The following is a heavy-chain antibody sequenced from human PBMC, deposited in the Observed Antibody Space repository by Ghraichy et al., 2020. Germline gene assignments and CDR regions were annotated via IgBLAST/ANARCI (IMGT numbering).Heavy chain of an antibody. J-gene: IGHJ5*02. D-gene: IGHD5-24*01. Sequence: ASVKVSCKTSGYTFVIYGITWVRQAPGQGLEWLGWITTKRGNTQYGWKFQDRVTMTTDTSTNTAYLELRSLRSDDTAVYYCARGINYFDPWGQGTLVTVAS. CDR2: ITTKRGNT. V-gene: IGHV1-18*01. CDR1: GYTFVIYG. CDR3: ARGINYFDP.